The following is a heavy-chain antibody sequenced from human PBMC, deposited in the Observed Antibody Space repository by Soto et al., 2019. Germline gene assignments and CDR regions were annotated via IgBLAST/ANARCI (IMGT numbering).Heavy chain of an antibody. Sequence: ASVKVSCKASGYTFTSYGISWVRQAPGQGLEWMGWISAYNGNTNYAQKLQGRVTMTTDTSTSAAYMELRILRSDDTAVYYGARDFTPTQTYYDFWSGYYTFGYWGQGTLVTVSS. CDR3: ARDFTPTQTYYDFWSGYYTFGY. CDR1: GYTFTSYG. D-gene: IGHD3-3*01. V-gene: IGHV1-18*01. CDR2: ISAYNGNT. J-gene: IGHJ4*02.